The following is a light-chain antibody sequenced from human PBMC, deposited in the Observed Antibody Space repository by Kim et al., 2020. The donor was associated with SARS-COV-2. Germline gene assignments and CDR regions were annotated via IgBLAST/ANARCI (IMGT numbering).Light chain of an antibody. V-gene: IGKV3-11*01. Sequence: IVLTQSPATLSLSPGERATLSCRASQSVGSSLGWYQQKPGQAPRPLIYDASKRATGIPARFSGSGSGTDFTLTIGSIEPEDFAVYYCQYSTTFGPGTKVDIK. CDR2: DAS. J-gene: IGKJ3*01. CDR3: QYSTT. CDR1: QSVGSS.